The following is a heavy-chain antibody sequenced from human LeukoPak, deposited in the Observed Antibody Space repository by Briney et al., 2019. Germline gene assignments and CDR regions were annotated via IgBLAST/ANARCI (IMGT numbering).Heavy chain of an antibody. D-gene: IGHD3-10*01. CDR1: GGSISSSSAY. CDR3: ARDRDGSGNQGSAFDI. J-gene: IGHJ3*02. V-gene: IGHV4-39*02. CDR2: IYYSKNT. Sequence: SETLSLTCTVSGGSISSSSAYWGWIRQPPGKGLEWIGSIYYSKNTYYNPSLKSRFTISADTSKNQFSLTLGSVSATDTAVYYCARDRDGSGNQGSAFDIWGQGTMVTVSS.